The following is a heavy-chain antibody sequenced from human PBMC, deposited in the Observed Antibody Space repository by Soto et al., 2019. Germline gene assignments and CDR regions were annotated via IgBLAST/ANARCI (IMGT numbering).Heavy chain of an antibody. D-gene: IGHD5-18*01. V-gene: IGHV3-9*01. J-gene: IGHJ4*02. Sequence: VQLVVSGGGLVQPGRSLRLSCAASGFTFDDYARSWARQAPGKGLEWVSGLSYNSGTIGYAASVKGRFTISRDNAKKSLYLQLNSLRAEDTALYYCANGSDRAYSYGYDYWGKGTLVTVSS. CDR1: GFTFDDYA. CDR3: ANGSDRAYSYGYDY. CDR2: LSYNSGTI.